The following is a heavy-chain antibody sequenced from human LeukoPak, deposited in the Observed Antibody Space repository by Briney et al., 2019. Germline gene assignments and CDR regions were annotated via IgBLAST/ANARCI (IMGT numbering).Heavy chain of an antibody. D-gene: IGHD3-22*01. Sequence: GASVKVSFKSAGYTFTSYGISWVRQPPGQGLEWMGWIIAYNGNTNYEKKLQGRVTMTRDTSTSTDYMEMRSLRSDDTAVYYCARISPYYYDSSGYYEDYWGQGTLVTVSS. CDR1: GYTFTSYG. J-gene: IGHJ4*02. CDR3: ARISPYYYDSSGYYEDY. CDR2: IIAYNGNT. V-gene: IGHV1-18*01.